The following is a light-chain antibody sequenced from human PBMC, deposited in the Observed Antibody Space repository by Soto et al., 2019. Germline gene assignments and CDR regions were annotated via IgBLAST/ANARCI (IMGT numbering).Light chain of an antibody. Sequence: QSVLTQPASVSGSPGQSITISCTGTSSDVGSYNLVSWYQQHPGKAPKLMIYGVSKRPSGVSDHFSGSKSGDTASLTISWLQAEDEADYYCCSYAGVNTFYVFGTGTKVTVL. V-gene: IGLV2-23*02. CDR1: SSDVGSYNL. CDR2: GVS. J-gene: IGLJ1*01. CDR3: CSYAGVNTFYV.